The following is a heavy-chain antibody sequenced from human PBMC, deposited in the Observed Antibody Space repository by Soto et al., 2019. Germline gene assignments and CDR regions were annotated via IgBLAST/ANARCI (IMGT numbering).Heavy chain of an antibody. D-gene: IGHD2-15*01. CDR3: VRGYCTTSPCSGDFQF. J-gene: IGHJ1*01. Sequence: QVQLVQSGAELNKPGASVKVACKASGYKCTTYFINWVRQAPGQVLEWMGMIHPSGDTGYAQKFRGRVTMTLDTSTTTAYTELRNLTYDVTAVYFSVRGYCTTSPCSGDFQFWGQGTLVTVSS. CDR2: IHPSGDT. CDR1: GYKCTTYF. V-gene: IGHV1-46*01.